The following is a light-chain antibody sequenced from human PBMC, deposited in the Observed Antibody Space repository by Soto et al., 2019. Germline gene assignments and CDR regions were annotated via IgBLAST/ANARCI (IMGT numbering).Light chain of an antibody. CDR1: SSDVGSYNL. CDR2: EGS. CDR3: CSYVVSSSVV. J-gene: IGLJ2*01. V-gene: IGLV2-23*01. Sequence: QSALTQPASVSGSPGQSITISCTGTSSDVGSYNLVSWYQQHPGKAPKLMIYEGSKRPSGVSNRFSGPKSGNTASLTICGLQAEDEDDYYCCSYVVSSSVVFGGGTKLTVL.